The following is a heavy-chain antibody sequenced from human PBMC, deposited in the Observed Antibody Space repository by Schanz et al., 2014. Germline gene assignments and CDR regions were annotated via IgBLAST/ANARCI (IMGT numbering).Heavy chain of an antibody. V-gene: IGHV1-69*09. J-gene: IGHJ5*02. D-gene: IGHD5-18*01. CDR2: IIPILGVA. CDR1: GNIFTNYY. CDR3: ARRSVSPSGNSYGYVVAWFDP. Sequence: QLQLVQSGAEVKRPGASAKVTCKASGNIFTNYYIHWVRQAPGQGLEWMGRIIPILGVANNAQKFQGRVTITADKSTSTAYMELSSLRSEDTAVYYCARRSVSPSGNSYGYVVAWFDPWGQGTLVTVSS.